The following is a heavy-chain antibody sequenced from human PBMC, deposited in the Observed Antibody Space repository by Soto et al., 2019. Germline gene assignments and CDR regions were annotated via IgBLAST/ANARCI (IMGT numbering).Heavy chain of an antibody. J-gene: IGHJ6*03. CDR2: ISGSGGRT. CDR1: GFTFSSYA. Sequence: GGSLRLSCAASGFTFSSYAMSWVRQAPGKGLEWVSAISGSGGRTYYADSLKGRFTISRDNSKNTLYLQMNSLRAEDTAVYYCAKTPKTTVTALGYYYYMDVWGKGTTVTVSS. D-gene: IGHD4-17*01. CDR3: AKTPKTTVTALGYYYYMDV. V-gene: IGHV3-23*01.